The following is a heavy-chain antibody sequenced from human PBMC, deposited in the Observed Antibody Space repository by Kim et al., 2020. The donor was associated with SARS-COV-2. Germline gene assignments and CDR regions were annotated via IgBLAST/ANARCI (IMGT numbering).Heavy chain of an antibody. CDR3: ARDVITYCGGDCYDFGY. CDR2: IYYSGST. V-gene: IGHV4-39*07. Sequence: SETLSLTCTVSGGSISSSSYYWGWIRQPPGKGLEWIGSIYYSGSTYYNPSLKSRVTISVDTSKNQFSLKLSSVTAADTAVYYCARDVITYCGGDCYDFGYWGQGTLVTVSS. D-gene: IGHD2-21*02. CDR1: GGSISSSSYY. J-gene: IGHJ4*02.